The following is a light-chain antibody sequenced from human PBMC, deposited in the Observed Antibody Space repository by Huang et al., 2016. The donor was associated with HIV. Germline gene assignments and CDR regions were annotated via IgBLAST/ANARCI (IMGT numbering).Light chain of an antibody. V-gene: IGKV3-20*01. Sequence: EIVLTQSPGTLSLSPGDRATLSCRASQSVSSSYLAWYQQKPGQAPRLRIYGASNRATGIPDRFRGSVSWTDFTLTISRLEPEDFAVYFCQQYGSSSLTFGGGTKVEIK. CDR3: QQYGSSSLT. J-gene: IGKJ4*01. CDR1: QSVSSSY. CDR2: GAS.